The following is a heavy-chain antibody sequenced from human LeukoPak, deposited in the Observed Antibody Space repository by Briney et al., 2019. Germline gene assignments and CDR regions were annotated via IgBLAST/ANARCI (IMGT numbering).Heavy chain of an antibody. CDR1: GGSFSSHY. D-gene: IGHD3-16*01. V-gene: IGHV4-59*11. J-gene: IGHJ4*02. Sequence: TSETLSLTCTVSGGSFSSHYWGWIRQSPGKGLGWITFMLDSVTSKANPLLKSQLPLSANTSKNQFSLRLSYVTAADTAVYYCATIKRGNPFGYFDFWGQGILVTVSS. CDR2: MLDSVTS. CDR3: ATIKRGNPFGYFDF.